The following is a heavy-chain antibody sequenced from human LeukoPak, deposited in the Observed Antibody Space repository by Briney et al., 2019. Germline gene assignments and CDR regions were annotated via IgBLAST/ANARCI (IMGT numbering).Heavy chain of an antibody. CDR3: ARAPPPIFGVVEFDY. CDR2: INPNSGGT. Sequence: ASVKVSCKASGYTFTGYYMHWVRQAPGQGLEWMGWINPNSGGTNYAQKFQGRVTMTRDTSISTAYMELSRLRSDDTAVYYCARAPPPIFGVVEFDYWGQGTPVTVSS. CDR1: GYTFTGYY. J-gene: IGHJ4*02. V-gene: IGHV1-2*02. D-gene: IGHD3-3*02.